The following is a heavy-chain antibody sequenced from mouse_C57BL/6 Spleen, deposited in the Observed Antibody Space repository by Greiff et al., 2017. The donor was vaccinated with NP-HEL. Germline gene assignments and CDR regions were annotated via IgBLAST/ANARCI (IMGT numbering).Heavy chain of an antibody. J-gene: IGHJ4*01. CDR3: ASLYDYDEMEY. D-gene: IGHD2-4*01. V-gene: IGHV5-6*01. CDR2: ISSGGSYT. Sequence: EVQGVESGGDLVKPGGSLKLSCAASGFTFSSYGMSWVRQTPDQRLEWVATISSGGSYTYYPDSVKGRFTISRDTAKNTLYLQMSSLKSEDTARYYCASLYDYDEMEYWGKGTTVTVSS. CDR1: GFTFSSYG.